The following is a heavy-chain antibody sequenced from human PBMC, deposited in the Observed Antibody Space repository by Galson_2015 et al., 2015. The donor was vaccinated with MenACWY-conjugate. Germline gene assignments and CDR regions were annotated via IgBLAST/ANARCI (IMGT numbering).Heavy chain of an antibody. V-gene: IGHV3-21*04. CDR2: ITGTSTYI. D-gene: IGHD2/OR15-2a*01. CDR1: GFSFTTSG. J-gene: IGHJ6*03. CDR3: ARGANIYFYSMDV. Sequence: SLRLSCAASGFSFTTSGMTWVRQAPGKGLEWVSSITGTSTYIHYADSVKGRFTISRDNARNSVSLQMNGLRAEDTAVYYCARGANIYFYSMDVWGKGTLVTVS.